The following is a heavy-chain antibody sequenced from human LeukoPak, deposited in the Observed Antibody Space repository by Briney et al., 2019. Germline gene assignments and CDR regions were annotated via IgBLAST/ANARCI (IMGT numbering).Heavy chain of an antibody. V-gene: IGHV4-39*07. CDR3: ARAYYYDSSGYYDY. J-gene: IGHJ4*02. CDR1: GGSISSSSYH. Sequence: SETLSLTCTVSGGSISSSSYHWGWIGQPPGKGLEWIGSIYYSGSTYYNPSLKSRVTISVDTSKNQFSLKLSSVTAADTAVYYCARAYYYDSSGYYDYWGQGTLVTVSS. CDR2: IYYSGST. D-gene: IGHD3-22*01.